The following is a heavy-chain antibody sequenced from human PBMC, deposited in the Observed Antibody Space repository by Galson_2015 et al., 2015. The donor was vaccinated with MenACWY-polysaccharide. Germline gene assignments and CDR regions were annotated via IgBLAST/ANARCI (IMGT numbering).Heavy chain of an antibody. CDR2: ISSSSSYI. Sequence: SLRLSCAASGFTFSRYRMNWVLQAPGKGLEWVSSISSSSSYIYYADSVKGRFTISRDNAKNSLYLQMNSLRAEDTAVYYCARDRLYYDFWSGYYTHYYYGMDVWCQGTTVTVSS. CDR3: ARDRLYYDFWSGYYTHYYYGMDV. J-gene: IGHJ6*02. CDR1: GFTFSRYR. D-gene: IGHD3-3*01. V-gene: IGHV3-21*01.